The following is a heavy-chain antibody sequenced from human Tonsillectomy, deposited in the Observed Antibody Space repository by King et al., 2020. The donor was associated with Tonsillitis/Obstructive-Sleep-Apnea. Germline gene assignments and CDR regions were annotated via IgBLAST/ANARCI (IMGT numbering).Heavy chain of an antibody. CDR3: ASRYTTAWFNAFDI. Sequence: QLQESGPGLAKPSETLSLTCTVSEGSINTSNHYWGWIRQPPGKGLEWIGTILYSGNTYYNPSLESRVAISVDTSKNQFSLKLSSVTAADTAVYFCASRYTTAWFNAFDIWGQGTMVVVSS. D-gene: IGHD3-16*02. CDR1: EGSINTSNHY. CDR2: ILYSGNT. J-gene: IGHJ3*02. V-gene: IGHV4-39*01.